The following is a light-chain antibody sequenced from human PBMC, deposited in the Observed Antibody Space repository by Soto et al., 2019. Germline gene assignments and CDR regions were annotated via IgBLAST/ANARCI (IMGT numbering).Light chain of an antibody. CDR3: GTWDGSLSAVV. J-gene: IGLJ2*01. CDR1: SSNIGNNY. Sequence: QSALTQPPSVSAAPGQKVTISCSGSSSNIGNNYVSWYQQLPGTAPKLLIYGNNERPSGIPDRFSGSKSGTSATLGITGLQTGDEADYYCGTWDGSLSAVVFGGRTKLTVL. CDR2: GNN. V-gene: IGLV1-51*01.